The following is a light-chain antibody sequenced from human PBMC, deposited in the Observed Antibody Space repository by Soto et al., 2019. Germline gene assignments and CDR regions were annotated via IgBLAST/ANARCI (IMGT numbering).Light chain of an antibody. V-gene: IGKV1-17*03. Sequence: DIQMTQSPSAMSASVGDKVTITCRASQGISNHLVWFQQKPAQVAKRLIYDASVLQPGVSSRFSGSGSVTDFTLTISSLQPEDFATYYCLHHHNFPITLGQGTPLEAK. CDR3: LHHHNFPIT. CDR1: QGISNH. J-gene: IGKJ5*01. CDR2: DAS.